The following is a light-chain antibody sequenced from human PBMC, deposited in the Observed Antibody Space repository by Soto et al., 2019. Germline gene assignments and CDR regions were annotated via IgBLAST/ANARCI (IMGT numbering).Light chain of an antibody. J-gene: IGKJ2*01. CDR1: QSLVDNDGYSY. CDR2: KTS. V-gene: IGKV2-30*01. Sequence: DVVMTQSPLSLPVTLGEPASVSCRSSQSLVDNDGYSYLSWFQQRPGQSPRRLIYKTSNRDSGVPDRFSGSGSDTDFTLRISRVEPGDVAVYYCMQGTHWPYTFGQGTQLEIK. CDR3: MQGTHWPYT.